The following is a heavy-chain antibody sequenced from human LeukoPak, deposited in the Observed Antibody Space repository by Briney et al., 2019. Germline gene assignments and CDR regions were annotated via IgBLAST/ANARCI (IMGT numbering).Heavy chain of an antibody. CDR2: IKQDGSEK. J-gene: IGHJ4*02. CDR3: ARDRGVAAADALFDY. CDR1: GFTFSSYW. Sequence: QSGGSLRLSCAASGFTFSSYWMSWVRHAPGTGLEWVANIKQDGSEKYYVDSVKGRFTISRDNAKNSLYLQMNSLRAEDTAVYYCARDRGVAAADALFDYWGQGTLVTVSS. D-gene: IGHD6-13*01. V-gene: IGHV3-7*01.